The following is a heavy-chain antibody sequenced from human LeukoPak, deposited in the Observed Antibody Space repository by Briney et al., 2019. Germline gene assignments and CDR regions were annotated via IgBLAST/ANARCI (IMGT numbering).Heavy chain of an antibody. CDR2: IYYSGST. D-gene: IGHD3-10*02. CDR3: ARVPISGPYTMSIDY. CDR1: GGSISSGVYS. Sequence: SETLSLTCAVSGGSISSGVYSWNWIRQPPGKGLEWIGHIYYSGSTYYNPSLKSRVTISVDTSKNQFYLKLGSVTAADTAVYYCARVPISGPYTMSIDYWGQGTLVTVSS. V-gene: IGHV4-30-4*07. J-gene: IGHJ4*02.